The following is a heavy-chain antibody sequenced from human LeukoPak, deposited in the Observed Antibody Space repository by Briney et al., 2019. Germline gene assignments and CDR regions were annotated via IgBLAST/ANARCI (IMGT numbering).Heavy chain of an antibody. J-gene: IGHJ5*02. CDR3: ARSFTRARGVNWFDP. CDR2: IYYSGST. CDR1: GDSISSGRYY. Sequence: SETLSLTCTVSGDSISSGRYYWGWIRQPPGKGLEWIGSIYYSGSTYYNPSLKSRVTISVDTSKNQFSLKLSSVTAADTAVYYCARSFTRARGVNWFDPWGQGTLVTVSS. V-gene: IGHV4-39*07. D-gene: IGHD3-3*01.